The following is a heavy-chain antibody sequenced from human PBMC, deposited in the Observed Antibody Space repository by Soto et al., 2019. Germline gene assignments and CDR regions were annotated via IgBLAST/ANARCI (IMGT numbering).Heavy chain of an antibody. V-gene: IGHV4-34*01. J-gene: IGHJ4*02. CDR1: GGSFSGYY. D-gene: IGHD6-13*01. Sequence: QVQLQQWGAGLLKPSETLSLTCAVYGGSFSGYYWSWIRQPPGKGLEWIGEINHSGSTNNNPSLKSRVTISVDTSKNQFPLKLSSVTAADTAVYYCARGLRSWTYYFDYWGQGILVTVSS. CDR3: ARGLRSWTYYFDY. CDR2: INHSGST.